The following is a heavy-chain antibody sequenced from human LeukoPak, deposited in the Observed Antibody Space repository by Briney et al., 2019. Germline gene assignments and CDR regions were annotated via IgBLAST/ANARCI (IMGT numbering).Heavy chain of an antibody. CDR3: ARVMGDILGYHYSGMDV. J-gene: IGHJ6*02. CDR1: GFTLSSYN. D-gene: IGHD3-9*01. CDR2: ISWRSSDI. V-gene: IGHV3-21*04. Sequence: PGGSLRLSCVASGFTLSSYNMKWVRQAPGKRLEWVSSISWRSSDIEYADSVKGRFTISRDIDKKSLYLQMNSLRVEDTAVYYCARVMGDILGYHYSGMDVWGQGTTVTVSS.